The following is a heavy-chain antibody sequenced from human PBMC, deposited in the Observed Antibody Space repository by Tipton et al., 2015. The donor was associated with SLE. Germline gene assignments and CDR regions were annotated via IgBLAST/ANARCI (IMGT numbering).Heavy chain of an antibody. Sequence: TLSLTCTVSGGSISSGDYYWSWIRQPPGKGLEWIGEINHSGSTNYNPSLKSRVTISVDTSKNQFSLKLSSVTAADTAVYYCARGESRSCIAARLGFDYWGQGTLVTVSS. V-gene: IGHV4-30-4*01. D-gene: IGHD6-6*01. J-gene: IGHJ4*02. CDR3: ARGESRSCIAARLGFDY. CDR2: INHSGST. CDR1: GGSISSGDYY.